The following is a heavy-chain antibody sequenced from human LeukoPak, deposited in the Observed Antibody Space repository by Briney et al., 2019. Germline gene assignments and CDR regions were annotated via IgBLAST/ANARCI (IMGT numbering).Heavy chain of an antibody. CDR3: AREALVGLVRFYFDY. CDR2: INPSGGST. CDR1: GYTFTSYY. J-gene: IGHJ4*02. Sequence: GASVKVSCKASGYTFTSYYMHWVRQAPGQGLEWMGIINPSGGSTSYAQKFQGRVTITADESTSTAYMELSSLRSEDTAVYYCAREALVGLVRFYFDYWGQGTLVTVSS. D-gene: IGHD6-19*01. V-gene: IGHV1-46*01.